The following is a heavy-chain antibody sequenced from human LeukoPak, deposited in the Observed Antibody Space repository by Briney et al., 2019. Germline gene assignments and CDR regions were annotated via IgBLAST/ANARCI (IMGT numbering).Heavy chain of an antibody. V-gene: IGHV4-4*07. D-gene: IGHD1-26*01. CDR2: IYTSGST. Sequence: PSQTLSLTCTVSGGSISSYYWSWIRQPAGKGLEWIGRIYTSGSTNYNPSLKSRVTMSVDTSKNQFSLKLSSVTAADTAVYYCARGIVGATTASYYYMDVWGKGTTVTISS. J-gene: IGHJ6*03. CDR3: ARGIVGATTASYYYMDV. CDR1: GGSISSYY.